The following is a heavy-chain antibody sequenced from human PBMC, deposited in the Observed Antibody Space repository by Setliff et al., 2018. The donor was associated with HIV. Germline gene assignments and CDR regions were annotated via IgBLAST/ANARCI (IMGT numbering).Heavy chain of an antibody. CDR3: ARHAINYFDS. Sequence: TLSLTCTVSGGSISRYYWDWIRQPPGKGLEWIGYIYTTGSTNYNPSLKSRVTISVDTAKNEFSLKLRSVTAADTAVYYCARHAINYFDSWGQGTLVTVSS. CDR1: GGSISRYY. V-gene: IGHV4-4*09. CDR2: IYTTGST. D-gene: IGHD5-12*01. J-gene: IGHJ4*02.